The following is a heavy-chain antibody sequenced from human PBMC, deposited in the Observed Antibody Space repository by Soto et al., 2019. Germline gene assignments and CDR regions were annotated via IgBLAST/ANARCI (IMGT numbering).Heavy chain of an antibody. CDR1: GFTFSSYS. V-gene: IGHV3-48*01. D-gene: IGHD3-10*01. J-gene: IGHJ5*02. CDR3: ARVIAGSNWFDP. CDR2: ISSSSSTI. Sequence: EVQLVESGGGLVQPGGSLRLSCAASGFTFSSYSMNWVRQAPGKGREWVSYISSSSSTIYYADSVKGRFTISRDNAKNSMYLQMTSLRAEDTAVYYCARVIAGSNWFDPWGQGTLVTVSS.